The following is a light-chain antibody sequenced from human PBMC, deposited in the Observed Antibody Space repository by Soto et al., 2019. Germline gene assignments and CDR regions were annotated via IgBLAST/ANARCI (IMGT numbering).Light chain of an antibody. J-gene: IGLJ3*02. Sequence: QPVLTQSPSASASLGASVRLTCTLSSGHRAYAIAWHQQQPEKGPRYLMKVDSDGSHTKGDGIPDRFSGSSSGAERYLIISSLQSEDEADYYCQTWGTGIQVFGGGTKLTVL. CDR1: SGHRAYA. V-gene: IGLV4-69*01. CDR2: VDSDGSH. CDR3: QTWGTGIQV.